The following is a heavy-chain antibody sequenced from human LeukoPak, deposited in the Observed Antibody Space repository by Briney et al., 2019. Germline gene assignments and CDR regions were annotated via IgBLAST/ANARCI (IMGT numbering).Heavy chain of an antibody. V-gene: IGHV4-59*01. CDR1: GDSISTYY. D-gene: IGHD2-2*02. CDR3: ARGDRAYTSGFYFDY. CDR2: INDSGGT. J-gene: IGHJ4*02. Sequence: PSETLSLTCIVSGDSISTYYWSWIRQPPTKGLEWIGYINDSGGTKYNPSLKSRVTISGDTPQNLFSLKLTSVTAADTAVYYCARGDRAYTSGFYFDYWGQGTPVTVSS.